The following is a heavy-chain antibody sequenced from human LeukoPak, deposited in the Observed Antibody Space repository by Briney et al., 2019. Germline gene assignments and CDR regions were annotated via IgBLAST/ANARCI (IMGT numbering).Heavy chain of an antibody. D-gene: IGHD3-10*01. Sequence: SETLSLTCTVPGGSTSSSSYYWGWIRQPPGKGLEWIGSIYYSGSTYYNPPLKSRVTISVDTSKNQFSLKLSSVTAADTAVYYCARSLYYYGSDSFDIWGQGTMVTVSS. CDR1: GGSTSSSSYY. CDR3: ARSLYYYGSDSFDI. CDR2: IYYSGST. V-gene: IGHV4-39*07. J-gene: IGHJ3*02.